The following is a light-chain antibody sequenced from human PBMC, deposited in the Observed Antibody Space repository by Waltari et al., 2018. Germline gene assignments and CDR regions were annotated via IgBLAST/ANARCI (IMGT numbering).Light chain of an antibody. CDR2: DAS. Sequence: EVVMTQSPGTLSVSPGGTVTLSCRASQGLNTKLAWYQKKPGQPPRRLIYDASTRATGVPARFSGSWSGTDFILTISRLQSEDCAVYYCQQYNHWPPWTFGPGTRVEIK. CDR3: QQYNHWPPWT. V-gene: IGKV3-15*01. J-gene: IGKJ1*01. CDR1: QGLNTK.